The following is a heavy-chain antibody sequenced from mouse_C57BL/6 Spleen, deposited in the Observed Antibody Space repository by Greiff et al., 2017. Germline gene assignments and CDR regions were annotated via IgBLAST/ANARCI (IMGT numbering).Heavy chain of an antibody. V-gene: IGHV1-81*01. CDR1: GYTFTSYG. CDR2: IYPRSGNT. J-gene: IGHJ3*01. D-gene: IGHD4-1*01. Sequence: VQLQQSGAELARPGASVKLSCKASGYTFTSYGISWVKQRTGQGLEWIGEIYPRSGNTYYNEKFKGKATLTADKSSSTAYMELRSLTSEDSAVXFCARQGTNWEEFAYWGQGTLVTVSA. CDR3: ARQGTNWEEFAY.